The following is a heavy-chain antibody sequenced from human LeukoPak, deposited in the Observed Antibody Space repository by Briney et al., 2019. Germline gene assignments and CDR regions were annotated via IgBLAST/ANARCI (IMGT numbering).Heavy chain of an antibody. CDR1: GGSISSGDYY. D-gene: IGHD3-22*01. Sequence: SETLSLTCTVSGGSISSGDYYWSWIRQPPGKGLEWIGYIYYSGSTYYNPSLKSRVTISVDTSKNQFSLKLSSVTAADTAVYYCARDAYYYDSSGYHYWGQGTLVTVSS. V-gene: IGHV4-30-4*01. CDR2: IYYSGST. CDR3: ARDAYYYDSSGYHY. J-gene: IGHJ4*02.